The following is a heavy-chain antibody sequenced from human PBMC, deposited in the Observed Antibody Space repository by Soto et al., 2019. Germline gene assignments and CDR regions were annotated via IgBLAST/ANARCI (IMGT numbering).Heavy chain of an antibody. V-gene: IGHV4-39*01. CDR2: IYYSGST. Sequence: PSETLSLTCTVSGGSISSSSYYWGWIRQPPGKGLEWIGSIYYSGSTYYNPSLKSRVTISVDTSKNQFSLKLSSVTAADTAVYYCARHGIAADTNWFDPWGQGTLVTVSS. CDR1: GGSISSSSYY. CDR3: ARHGIAADTNWFDP. D-gene: IGHD6-13*01. J-gene: IGHJ5*02.